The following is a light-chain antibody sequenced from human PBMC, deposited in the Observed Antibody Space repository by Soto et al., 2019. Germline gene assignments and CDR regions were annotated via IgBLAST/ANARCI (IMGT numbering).Light chain of an antibody. V-gene: IGLV2-14*01. Sequence: QSALTQPASVSGSAGQSITISCSGTMRDVGAYNLVSWYQQHPGTAPKLIIYEVRNRPSGISSRFSGSRSGNTASLTISGLQSEDEGDYYCSAYTDRRTLVFGGGTKLTVL. CDR2: EVR. CDR3: SAYTDRRTLV. CDR1: MRDVGAYNL. J-gene: IGLJ3*02.